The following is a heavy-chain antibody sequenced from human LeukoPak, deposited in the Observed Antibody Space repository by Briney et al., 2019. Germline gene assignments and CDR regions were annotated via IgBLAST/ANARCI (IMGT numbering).Heavy chain of an antibody. CDR3: ARSKKVGDDSFEY. D-gene: IGHD3-16*01. CDR1: PVTFGTSA. Sequence: GGSLRLSCVGSPVTFGTSAMNWVRQAPGKGLEWVSYISSSGTGIYYADSVKGRFTISRDNAKLYLQMSSLRAEDTALYYCARSKKVGDDSFEYWGQGALVTVSS. V-gene: IGHV3-48*03. CDR2: ISSSGTGI. J-gene: IGHJ4*02.